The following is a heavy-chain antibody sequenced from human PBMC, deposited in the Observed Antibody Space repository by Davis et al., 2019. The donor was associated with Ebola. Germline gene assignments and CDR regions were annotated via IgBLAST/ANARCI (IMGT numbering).Heavy chain of an antibody. CDR2: IKQDGSET. J-gene: IGHJ6*03. CDR3: VRDRDYWVHSYMDV. D-gene: IGHD2-8*02. V-gene: IGHV3-7*03. Sequence: GESLKISCVASGFTFRSYWMSWVRQAPGKGLEWVADIKQDGSETYYVESVEGRFTISRDNTKNSLYLQMNGLRVEDTAVYYWVRDRDYWVHSYMDVWGNGTTVIVSS. CDR1: GFTFRSYW.